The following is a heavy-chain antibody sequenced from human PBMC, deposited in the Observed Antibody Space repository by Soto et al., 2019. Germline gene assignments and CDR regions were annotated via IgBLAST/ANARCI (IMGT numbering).Heavy chain of an antibody. V-gene: IGHV3-7*01. D-gene: IGHD1-1*01. CDR3: VRTGWNPPDY. J-gene: IGHJ4*02. Sequence: EVQLVESGGGLVQPGGSLRLSCAVSGFTFNRHWMSWVRQTPGTGLEWVASIKEDGSEKSYVDSVKGRFTISIDNAKNLLFLQIHSLRVEDTSVYYCVRTGWNPPDYWGQGTLVTVS. CDR1: GFTFNRHW. CDR2: IKEDGSEK.